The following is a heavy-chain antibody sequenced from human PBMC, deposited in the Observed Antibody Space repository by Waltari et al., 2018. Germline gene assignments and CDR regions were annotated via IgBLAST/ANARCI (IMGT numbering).Heavy chain of an antibody. CDR1: GFTFSSYA. Sequence: QVQLVESGGGVVQPGRSLRLSCAASGFTFSSYAMHWVRQAPGKGLEWVAVISYDGSNKYYADSVKGRFTISRDNSKNTLYLQMNSLRAEDTAVYYCAHSSASPLRWFDPWGQGTLVTVSS. V-gene: IGHV3-30-3*01. J-gene: IGHJ5*02. D-gene: IGHD3-22*01. CDR2: ISYDGSNK. CDR3: AHSSASPLRWFDP.